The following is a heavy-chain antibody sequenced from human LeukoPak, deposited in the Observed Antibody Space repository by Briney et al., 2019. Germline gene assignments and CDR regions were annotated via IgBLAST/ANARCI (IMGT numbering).Heavy chain of an antibody. CDR3: TRTYYYDSTGYCRY. D-gene: IGHD3-22*01. Sequence: GGSLRLSCTASGFTFGDYTMSWFRQAPGKGLEWVGFIRSKTYSGTTEYAASVKGRFTISRDDSKSIAYLQMNSLKTEDTAVYFCTRTYYYDSTGYCRYWGQGTLVTVSS. CDR2: IRSKTYSGTT. CDR1: GFTFGDYT. J-gene: IGHJ4*02. V-gene: IGHV3-49*03.